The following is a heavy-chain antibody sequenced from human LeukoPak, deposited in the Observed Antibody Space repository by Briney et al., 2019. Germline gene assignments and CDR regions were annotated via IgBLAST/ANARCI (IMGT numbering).Heavy chain of an antibody. V-gene: IGHV1-69*01. CDR3: ARGPRRRYCSSTSCHLDY. CDR2: IIPIFGTA. Sequence: ASVKVSCKASGGTFSSYAISRVRQAPGQGLEWMGGIIPIFGTANYAQKLQGRVTITADESTSTAYMELSSLRSEDTAVYYCARGPRRRYCSSTSCHLDYWGQGTLVTVSS. CDR1: GGTFSSYA. J-gene: IGHJ4*02. D-gene: IGHD2-2*01.